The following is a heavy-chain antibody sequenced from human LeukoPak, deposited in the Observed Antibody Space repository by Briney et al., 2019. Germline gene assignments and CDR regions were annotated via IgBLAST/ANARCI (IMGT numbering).Heavy chain of an antibody. CDR1: GFIFGDYA. D-gene: IGHD5-18*01. V-gene: IGHV3-49*04. Sequence: GSLRLSCTGSGFIFGDYAMSWVRQAPGKGLEWVGFIRNKPYGGTKEYVPSVEGRFSISRDDSKRIAYLQLNSLITEDTAVYYCTRDFAGYTYGPGFDYWGQGTLVTVSS. CDR3: TRDFAGYTYGPGFDY. CDR2: IRNKPYGGTK. J-gene: IGHJ4*02.